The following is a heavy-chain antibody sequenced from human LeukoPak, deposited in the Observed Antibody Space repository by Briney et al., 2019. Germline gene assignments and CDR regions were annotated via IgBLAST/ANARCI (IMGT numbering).Heavy chain of an antibody. J-gene: IGHJ4*02. V-gene: IGHV4-59*01. CDR3: ARQRGKQTLTVFVVLPAAVDY. CDR1: GGSISSYY. CDR2: IYYSGST. D-gene: IGHD2-2*01. Sequence: SETLSLTCTVSGGSISSYYWSWIRQPPGKGLEWIGYIYYSGSTNYNPSLKSRVTISVDTSKNQFSLKLSSVTAADTAVYYCARQRGKQTLTVFVVLPAAVDYWGQGTLVTVSS.